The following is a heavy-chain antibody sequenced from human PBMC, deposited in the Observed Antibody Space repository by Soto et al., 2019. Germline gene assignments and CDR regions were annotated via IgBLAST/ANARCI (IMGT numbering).Heavy chain of an antibody. CDR3: ARGRVVAATFYYYYGMYV. CDR1: GGTFRSYA. J-gene: IGHJ6*02. D-gene: IGHD2-15*01. Sequence: QVQLVQSGAEVKKPGSSVKVSCKASGGTFRSYAISWVRQAPGQGLEWMGGIIPIFGTANYAQKIQGRVTITADESTSTAYMELSSLRSEDTAVYYCARGRVVAATFYYYYGMYVWGQGTTVTVSS. V-gene: IGHV1-69*01. CDR2: IIPIFGTA.